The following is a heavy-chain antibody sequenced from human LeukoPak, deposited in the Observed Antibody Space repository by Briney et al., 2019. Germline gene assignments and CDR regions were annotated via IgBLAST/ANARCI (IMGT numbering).Heavy chain of an antibody. CDR2: ISAYNGNT. D-gene: IGHD3-22*01. J-gene: IGHJ4*02. CDR3: ARAPTYYYDSSVYSDY. Sequence: ASVKVSCKASGYTFTSYGISWLRQAPGQGLEWMGWISAYNGNTNYAQKLQGRVTMTTDTYTSTAYMELRSLRSDDTAVYYCARAPTYYYDSSVYSDYWGQGTLVTVSS. CDR1: GYTFTSYG. V-gene: IGHV1-18*01.